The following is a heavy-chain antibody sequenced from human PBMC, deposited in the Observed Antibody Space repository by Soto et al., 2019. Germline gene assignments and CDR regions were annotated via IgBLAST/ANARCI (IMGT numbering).Heavy chain of an antibody. CDR2: ISAYNGNT. CDR3: ARFYCSGGSCCRLFDY. CDR1: GYTFTSYG. V-gene: IGHV1-18*01. D-gene: IGHD2-15*01. Sequence: GASVKVSCKASGYTFTSYGISWVRQAPGQGLEWVGWISAYNGNTNYAQKLQGRVTMTTDTSTSTAYMELRSLRSDDTAVYYCARFYCSGGSCCRLFDYWGQGTLVTVSS. J-gene: IGHJ4*02.